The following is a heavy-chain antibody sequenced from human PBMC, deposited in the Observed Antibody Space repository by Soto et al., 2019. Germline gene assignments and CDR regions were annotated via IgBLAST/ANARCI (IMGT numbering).Heavy chain of an antibody. Sequence: QVQLVQSGAEVKKPGASVKVSCTTSGYTFTLFGITWVRQAPGQGLEWMGWISPYNGDTKYAEKLEGRVTLTTDTSTDTAYMELTSLTSDDTAEYYCASGGQYRYIDYWGQGTLVTVSS. CDR1: GYTFTLFG. CDR2: ISPYNGDT. J-gene: IGHJ4*02. CDR3: ASGGQYRYIDY. V-gene: IGHV1-18*01. D-gene: IGHD3-16*01.